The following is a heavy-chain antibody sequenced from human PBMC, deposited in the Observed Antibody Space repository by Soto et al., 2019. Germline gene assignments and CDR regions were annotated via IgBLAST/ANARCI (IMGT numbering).Heavy chain of an antibody. CDR3: AKEGYSGYDAFDV. Sequence: GGSLRLSCAASGFTFSGYGMHWVRQAPGQGLEWVSIISYDGTKTYYADSVKGRFTISRDNSKNTVNLQMNSLRAEDTAVYYCAKEGYSGYDAFDVWGQGTMVTVSS. D-gene: IGHD5-12*01. V-gene: IGHV3-30*18. CDR1: GFTFSGYG. CDR2: ISYDGTKT. J-gene: IGHJ3*01.